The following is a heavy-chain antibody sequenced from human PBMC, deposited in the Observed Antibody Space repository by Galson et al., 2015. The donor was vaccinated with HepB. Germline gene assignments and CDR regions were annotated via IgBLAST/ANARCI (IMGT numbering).Heavy chain of an antibody. V-gene: IGHV3-49*03. CDR1: GFTFGDYA. CDR2: IRSKAYGGTT. CDR3: TRDEAGSGYSSNAFDI. Sequence: SLRLSCAASGFTFGDYAMSWFRQAPGKGLEWVGFIRSKAYGGTTEYAASVKGRFTISRDDSKSIAYLQMNSLKTEDTAVYYCTRDEAGSGYSSNAFDIWGQGTMVTVSS. J-gene: IGHJ3*02. D-gene: IGHD3-22*01.